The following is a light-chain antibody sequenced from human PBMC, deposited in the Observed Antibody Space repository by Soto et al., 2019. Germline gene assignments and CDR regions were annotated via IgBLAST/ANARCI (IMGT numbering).Light chain of an antibody. CDR3: SSYTSSSTYYV. CDR1: SSDVGGYNY. J-gene: IGLJ1*01. V-gene: IGLV2-14*01. Sequence: QYVLNQPASVSGSPGQSITLSCTWNSSDVGGYNYVSWYQQHPGKAPKLMIYDVSNRPSGVSNRFSGSKSGNTASLTISGLQAEDEADYYCSSYTSSSTYYVFGTGTKVTVL. CDR2: DVS.